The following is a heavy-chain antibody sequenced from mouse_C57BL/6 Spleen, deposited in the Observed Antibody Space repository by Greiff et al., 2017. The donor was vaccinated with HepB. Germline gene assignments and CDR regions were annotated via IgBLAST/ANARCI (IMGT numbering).Heavy chain of an antibody. CDR1: GYAFTNYL. CDR3: AREGDEDYFDY. D-gene: IGHD3-3*01. V-gene: IGHV1-54*01. CDR2: INPGSGGT. Sequence: VQLQQSGAELVRPGTSVKVSCKASGYAFTNYLIEWVKQRPGQGLEWIGVINPGSGGTNYNEKFKGKATLTADKSSSTAYMQLSSLTSEDSAVYFCAREGDEDYFDYWGQGTTLTVSS. J-gene: IGHJ2*01.